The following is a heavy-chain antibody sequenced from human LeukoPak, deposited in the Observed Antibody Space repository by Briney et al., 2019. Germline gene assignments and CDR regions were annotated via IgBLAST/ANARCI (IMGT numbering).Heavy chain of an antibody. CDR3: ARDRSGRDAFDI. J-gene: IGHJ3*02. D-gene: IGHD1-1*01. V-gene: IGHV3-21*01. CDR1: GFIFSPYA. CDR2: ITSTSSYI. Sequence: GGSLRLSCAASGFIFSPYAMSWVRQAPGKGLEWVSSITSTSSYIFYADSVKGRFTISRDNAKNSLYLQMNSLRAEDTAVYYCARDRSGRDAFDIWGQGTMVTVSS.